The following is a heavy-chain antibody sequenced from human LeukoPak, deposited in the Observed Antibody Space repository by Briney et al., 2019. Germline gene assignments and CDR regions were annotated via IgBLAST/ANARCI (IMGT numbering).Heavy chain of an antibody. Sequence: GRSLRLSCAASGFTFSSYGMHWVRQAPGKGLEWVAVISYDGSNKYYADSVKGRFTISRDNSKNTLYLQMNSLRAEDTAVYYCAKVPYDILTGYYNVSYWGQGTLVTVSS. CDR3: AKVPYDILTGYYNVSY. CDR2: ISYDGSNK. CDR1: GFTFSSYG. V-gene: IGHV3-30*18. J-gene: IGHJ4*02. D-gene: IGHD3-9*01.